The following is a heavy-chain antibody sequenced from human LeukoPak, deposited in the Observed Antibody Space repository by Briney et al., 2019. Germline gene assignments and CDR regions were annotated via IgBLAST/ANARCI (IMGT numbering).Heavy chain of an antibody. J-gene: IGHJ4*02. CDR1: GYRFSDYA. Sequence: ASVKVSCKASGYRFSDYAISWVRQAPGQGPEWVGWISAESGNTESAQNFQGRVTMTTDTSTSAAFLELRSLRSDDTAVYYCARPRRSHYLDYWGQGTLVTVSS. CDR3: ARPRRSHYLDY. CDR2: ISAESGNT. V-gene: IGHV1-18*01.